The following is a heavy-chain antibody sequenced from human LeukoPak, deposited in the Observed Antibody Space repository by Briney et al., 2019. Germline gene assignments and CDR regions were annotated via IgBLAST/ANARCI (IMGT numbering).Heavy chain of an antibody. V-gene: IGHV1-46*01. CDR3: ARDHNSGSYLFDY. J-gene: IGHJ4*02. Sequence: ASVKVSCKASGYTFTSYYMHWVRQAPGQGLEWMGIINPSGGSTSYAQKFQGRVTMTRDTSTSTAYMELRSLRSDDTAVYYCARDHNSGSYLFDYWGQGTLVTVSS. CDR1: GYTFTSYY. CDR2: INPSGGST. D-gene: IGHD1-26*01.